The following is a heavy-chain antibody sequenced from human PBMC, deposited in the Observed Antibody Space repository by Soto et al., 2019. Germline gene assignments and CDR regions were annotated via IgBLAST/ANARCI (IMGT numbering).Heavy chain of an antibody. CDR3: ARGGGIAVAGTHLDY. D-gene: IGHD6-19*01. CDR1: GFTFSSYA. V-gene: IGHV3-23*01. CDR2: IGGSGAGT. J-gene: IGHJ4*02. Sequence: EVQLLESGGGLVQPGGSLRLSCAASGFTFSSYAMSWVRQAPGKGLEWVSGIGGSGAGTNYADSVKGRFTISRDNSKNTLYLQMSSLRAEDRAVYYCARGGGIAVAGTHLDYWGQGTLVTVSS.